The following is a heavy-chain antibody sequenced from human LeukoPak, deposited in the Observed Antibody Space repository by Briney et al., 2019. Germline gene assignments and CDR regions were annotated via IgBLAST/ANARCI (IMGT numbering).Heavy chain of an antibody. J-gene: IGHJ4*02. Sequence: GGSLRLSCAASGFTFSSYWMHWVRQAPGKGRVWVSRINSDGSSTGYADSVQGRFTISRDNAKSTLYLQMNSLRAEDTAVYYCARATGSISIYWGQGTLVTVSS. D-gene: IGHD3-10*01. CDR2: INSDGSST. CDR1: GFTFSSYW. V-gene: IGHV3-74*01. CDR3: ARATGSISIY.